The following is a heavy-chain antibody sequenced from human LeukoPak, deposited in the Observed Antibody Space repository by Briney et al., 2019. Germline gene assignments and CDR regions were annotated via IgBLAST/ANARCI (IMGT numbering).Heavy chain of an antibody. CDR3: ARYRGSYNSGWFDY. CDR2: INPNSGGT. Sequence: GASVKVSCKASGYIFTGYYMQWVRQAPGQGLEWMGWINPNSGGTNYAQKFQGRVTMTRDTSISTAYMELSGLISDDTAVYYCARYRGSYNSGWFDYWGQGALVTVSS. V-gene: IGHV1-2*02. J-gene: IGHJ4*02. D-gene: IGHD6-19*01. CDR1: GYIFTGYY.